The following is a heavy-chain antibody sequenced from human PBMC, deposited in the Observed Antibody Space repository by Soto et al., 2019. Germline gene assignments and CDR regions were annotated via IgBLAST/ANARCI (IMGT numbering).Heavy chain of an antibody. CDR1: GASISDNW. CDR3: ARHIGGPRTRGFDY. CDR2: IYHSGTT. Sequence: QVQLQESGPGLVKPSGTLSLTCAVSGASISDNWWSWVRQPPGKGLEWIGEIYHSGTTHYNPSLWSRVTISVDKSNNQFSLNLNSVTAADTAVYYCARHIGGPRTRGFDYWGQGTLVTVSS. J-gene: IGHJ4*02. D-gene: IGHD6-19*01. V-gene: IGHV4-4*02.